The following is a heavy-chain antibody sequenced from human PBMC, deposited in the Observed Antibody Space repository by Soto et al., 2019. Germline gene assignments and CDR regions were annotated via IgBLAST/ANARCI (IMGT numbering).Heavy chain of an antibody. V-gene: IGHV4-31*03. D-gene: IGHD1-7*01. CDR3: ARETTHGLELPTNLDY. CDR2: IYYSGST. J-gene: IGHJ4*02. Sequence: PSETLSLTCTVSGGSISSGGYYWSWIRQHPGKGLEWIGYIYYSGSTYYNPSLKSRVTISVDTSKNQFSLKLSSVTAADRAVYYCARETTHGLELPTNLDYWDQATLVTVSP. CDR1: GGSISSGGYY.